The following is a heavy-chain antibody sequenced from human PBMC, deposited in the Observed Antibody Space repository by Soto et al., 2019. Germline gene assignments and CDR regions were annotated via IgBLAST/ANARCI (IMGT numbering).Heavy chain of an antibody. J-gene: IGHJ3*02. V-gene: IGHV1-18*01. Sequence: QVQLVQYGAEVKKPGASVKVSCKSSGYTFTSFGISWVRQAPGQGLEWMGWIGAYNGNTNYAENLQCRVTMTTDASTSTAYMELRSLRSDDTAVYYCAKDPRGGTDAFDIRGQGTMVTVSS. CDR2: IGAYNGNT. D-gene: IGHD2-15*01. CDR3: AKDPRGGTDAFDI. CDR1: GYTFTSFG.